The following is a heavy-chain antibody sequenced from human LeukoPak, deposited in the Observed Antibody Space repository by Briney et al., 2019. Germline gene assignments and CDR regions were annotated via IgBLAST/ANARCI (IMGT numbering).Heavy chain of an antibody. CDR2: ISSTSSII. Sequence: GGSLRLSCAASGFTFSTYIMNWVRQAPGEGLEWVSDISSTSSIIYYADSVKGRFVISRDNAKNSLYLQMNSLRAEATAVSSCERGGGGSFDRWGQGTLVTVSS. CDR3: ERGGGGSFDR. V-gene: IGHV3-48*01. CDR1: GFTFSTYI. J-gene: IGHJ5*02. D-gene: IGHD3-10*01.